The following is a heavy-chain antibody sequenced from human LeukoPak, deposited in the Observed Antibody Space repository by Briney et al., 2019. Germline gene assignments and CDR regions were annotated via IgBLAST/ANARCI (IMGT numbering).Heavy chain of an antibody. V-gene: IGHV3-48*01. CDR1: GFNFSSYT. Sequence: PGGSLRLSCAASGFNFSSYTMNWVRQAPGKGLEWVSDISSSSSTIYYADSVKGRFTISRDNAKNSLYLQMNSLRVEDTAVYYCARDISSASRGMDVWGKGTTVTVSS. CDR2: ISSSSSTI. D-gene: IGHD6-6*01. CDR3: ARDISSASRGMDV. J-gene: IGHJ6*03.